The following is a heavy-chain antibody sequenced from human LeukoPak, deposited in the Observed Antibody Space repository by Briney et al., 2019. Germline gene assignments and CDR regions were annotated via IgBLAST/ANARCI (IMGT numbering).Heavy chain of an antibody. Sequence: PGGSLRLSCAASGFTFSSYAMSWVRQAPGKGLEWVSAISGSGASTYYADSVKGRFTISRDNSKNTLYLQMNSLRAEDTAIYYCATPGPGYCSSSSCYHRSWGQGILVTVSS. CDR1: GFTFSSYA. CDR2: ISGSGAST. D-gene: IGHD2-2*01. J-gene: IGHJ4*02. V-gene: IGHV3-23*01. CDR3: ATPGPGYCSSSSCYHRS.